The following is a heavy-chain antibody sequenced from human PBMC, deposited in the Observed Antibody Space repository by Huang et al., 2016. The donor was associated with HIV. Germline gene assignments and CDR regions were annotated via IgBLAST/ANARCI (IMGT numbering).Heavy chain of an antibody. V-gene: IGHV1-69*13. J-gene: IGHJ5*02. CDR3: ARTAYSYGFRQGYNWFDP. Sequence: QVLLVQSGAEVRKPGSSVKVSCTAFGGTFSSYAISWVRQAPGQGLEGMGGSSPIFGTANYTQKFQGRVTITVDESTNTGYMELTRLTSEDTAVYYCARTAYSYGFRQGYNWFDPWGQGTPVTVSS. CDR2: SSPIFGTA. D-gene: IGHD5-18*01. CDR1: GGTFSSYA.